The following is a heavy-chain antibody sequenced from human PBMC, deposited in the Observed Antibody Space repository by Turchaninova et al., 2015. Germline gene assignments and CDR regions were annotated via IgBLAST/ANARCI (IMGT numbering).Heavy chain of an antibody. Sequence: VPLLEYGGGLVQLWGSLRSACAACDFTFTSFAMNWCRQAPGNGLVWVATITLSGDTPYIATSMKCRFIISIYNSNNTLDLQMNSLSAEDTAVYYCVKDDGGFGVLYADGMDVWGHGTTVTVSS. CDR2: ITLSGDTP. V-gene: IGHV3-23*01. D-gene: IGHD2/OR15-2a*01. CDR1: DFTFTSFA. J-gene: IGHJ6*02. CDR3: VKDDGGFGVLYADGMDV.